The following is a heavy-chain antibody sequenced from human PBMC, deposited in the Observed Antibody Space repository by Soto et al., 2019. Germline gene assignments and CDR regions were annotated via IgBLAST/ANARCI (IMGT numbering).Heavy chain of an antibody. V-gene: IGHV3-7*03. CDR2: IDQDESEK. Sequence: LRLSCAASGFPFRNYWMAWVRQAPGKGLEWVANIDQDESEKYYVQSVKGRFTISRDNAKNSLYLQMESLRAEDSAVYYCARVSKYRGTYCFVWWYQGTLVTGFS. J-gene: IGHJ4*02. D-gene: IGHD1-26*01. CDR1: GFPFRNYW. CDR3: ARVSKYRGTYCFVW.